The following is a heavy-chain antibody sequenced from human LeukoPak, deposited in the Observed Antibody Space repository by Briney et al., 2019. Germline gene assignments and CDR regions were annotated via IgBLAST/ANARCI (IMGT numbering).Heavy chain of an antibody. V-gene: IGHV5-51*01. CDR2: IYPGDSDT. CDR1: GYSFTNYW. D-gene: IGHD5-18*01. J-gene: IGHJ4*02. CDR3: AVSNPYSYGDFDY. Sequence: PGESLKISCKGSGYSFTNYWIGWVRQMPGNGLEWMGIIYPGDSDTRYSPSFQGQVTISADKSISTAYLQWSSLKASDTAMYYCAVSNPYSYGDFDYWGQGTLVTVSS.